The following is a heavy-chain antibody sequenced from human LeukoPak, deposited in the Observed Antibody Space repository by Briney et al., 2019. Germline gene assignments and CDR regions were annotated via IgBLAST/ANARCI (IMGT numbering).Heavy chain of an antibody. J-gene: IGHJ4*02. CDR2: TYYRSKWFN. CDR3: ARGRIAQPKRFCYYFDY. CDR1: GDSFSSNSAA. V-gene: IGHV6-1*01. D-gene: IGHD6-13*01. Sequence: SQTLSLTCAISGDSFSSNSAAWNWLRQSPSRGLEWLVRTYYRSKWFNDYAVSVKGRITINPDTSKNQFSLKLSSVTAADTAVYYCARGRIAQPKRFCYYFDYWGQGTLVTVSS.